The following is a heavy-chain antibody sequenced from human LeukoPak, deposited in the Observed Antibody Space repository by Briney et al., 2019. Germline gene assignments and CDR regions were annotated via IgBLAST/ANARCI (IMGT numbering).Heavy chain of an antibody. D-gene: IGHD3-22*01. CDR2: ISGDGGST. V-gene: IGHV3-43*02. CDR3: AKAWWNYYDSSGYYENYFDY. CDR1: GFTFDDYA. J-gene: IGHJ4*02. Sequence: PGGSLRLSCAASGFTFDDYAMHWVRHAPGKGLEWVSLISGDGGSTYYADSVKGRFTISRDNSKNSLYLQMNSLRTEDTALYYCAKAWWNYYDSSGYYENYFDYWGQGTLVTVSS.